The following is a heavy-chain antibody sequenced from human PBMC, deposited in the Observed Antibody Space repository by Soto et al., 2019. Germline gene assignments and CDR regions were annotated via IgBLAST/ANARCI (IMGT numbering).Heavy chain of an antibody. Sequence: QVQLQQWGAGLLKPSETLSLNCAVTGGSLSGYYWSWIRQPPGKGLEWIGEVKDGGHTNYSPSLRGRVTISSDTSNNQSALRLNSVTAADTGVYYCARGQEGVVATHWDQGSLVTVSS. CDR1: GGSLSGYY. J-gene: IGHJ4*02. CDR3: ARGQEGVVATH. CDR2: VKDGGHT. V-gene: IGHV4-34*01. D-gene: IGHD5-12*01.